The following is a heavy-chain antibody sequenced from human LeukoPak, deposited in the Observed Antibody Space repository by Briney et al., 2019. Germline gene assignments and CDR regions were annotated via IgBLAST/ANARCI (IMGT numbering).Heavy chain of an antibody. CDR3: ARRPTGDPKFDY. J-gene: IGHJ4*02. CDR1: GGSISNYS. D-gene: IGHD7-27*01. CDR2: IYSSGST. V-gene: IGHV4-59*08. Sequence: SETLSLTCSVSGGSISNYSWTWIRQPPGKGLEWIGYIYSSGSTYYNPSLKSRVTISVDTSKNRFSLKLSTVTAADTAVYYCARRPTGDPKFDYWGQGTLVTVSS.